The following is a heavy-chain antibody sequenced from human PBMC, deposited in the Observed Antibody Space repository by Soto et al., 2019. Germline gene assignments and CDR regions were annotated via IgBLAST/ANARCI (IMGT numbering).Heavy chain of an antibody. CDR1: GGTFSSYA. V-gene: IGHV1-69*01. D-gene: IGHD3-22*01. CDR3: ARASLGYYDSSGYYPIDY. J-gene: IGHJ4*02. CDR2: IIPIFGTA. Sequence: QVQLVQSGAEVKKPGSSVKVSCKASGGTFSSYAISWVRQAPGQGLEWMGGIIPIFGTANYAQKFQGRVTITADESTSTAYMELSSLRSDDTAVYYCARASLGYYDSSGYYPIDYWGQGTLVTVSS.